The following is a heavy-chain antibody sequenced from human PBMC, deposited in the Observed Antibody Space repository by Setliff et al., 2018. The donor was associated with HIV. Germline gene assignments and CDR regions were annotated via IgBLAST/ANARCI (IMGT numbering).Heavy chain of an antibody. CDR1: GFTLSTYW. D-gene: IGHD2-2*01. Sequence: PGGSLRLSCAVSGFTLSTYWTSWVRQAPGKGLEWVANIKQDGSEKYYVDSVKGRFTISRDNAKNSLFLQMNSLRAEDTAVYYCVRDGGSTSYNFLYYYGMDVWGQGTTVTVSS. CDR3: VRDGGSTSYNFLYYYGMDV. V-gene: IGHV3-7*01. CDR2: IKQDGSEK. J-gene: IGHJ6*02.